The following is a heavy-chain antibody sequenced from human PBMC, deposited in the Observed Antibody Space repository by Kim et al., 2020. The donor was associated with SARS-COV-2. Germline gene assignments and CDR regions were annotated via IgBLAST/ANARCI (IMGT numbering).Heavy chain of an antibody. D-gene: IGHD1-26*01. V-gene: IGHV3-7*05. CDR1: GFTFSSYW. CDR3: ARRGIVNWFDP. J-gene: IGHJ5*02. Sequence: GGSLRLSCTASGFTFSSYWMSWVRQAPGKGLEWVANIKQDGSEKYYVDSVKGRFTISRDNAKNSLYLQMNSLTVDDTAVYYCARRGIVNWFDPWGQGTLVTVSS. CDR2: IKQDGSEK.